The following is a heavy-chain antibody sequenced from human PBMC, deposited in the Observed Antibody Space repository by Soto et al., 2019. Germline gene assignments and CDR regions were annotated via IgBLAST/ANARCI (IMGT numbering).Heavy chain of an antibody. CDR2: IIPIFGTA. J-gene: IGHJ4*02. Sequence: QVQLVQSGAEVKKPGSSVKVSCKASGGTFSSYAISWVRQAPGQGLEWMGGIIPIFGTANYAQKFQGRVTIAGDESRSRAYRELGSVRSEDRAGYYCAREMGRGAMAPRGGDYWGQGTLVTVSS. CDR1: GGTFSSYA. D-gene: IGHD5-18*01. V-gene: IGHV1-69*01. CDR3: AREMGRGAMAPRGGDY.